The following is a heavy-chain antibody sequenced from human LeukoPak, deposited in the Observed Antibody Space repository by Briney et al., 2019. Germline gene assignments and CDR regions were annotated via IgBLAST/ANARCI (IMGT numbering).Heavy chain of an antibody. V-gene: IGHV3-23*01. Sequence: PGGSLRLSCAVSGFTLTNHGVSWVRQAPGKGLEWVSIINNSGGSTYYADSVKGRFTISRDLSKNTPYLQMNSLRAEDTALYYCARKYSGTNPFDYWGQGTLVTVSS. J-gene: IGHJ4*02. D-gene: IGHD1-26*01. CDR2: INNSGGST. CDR1: GFTLTNHG. CDR3: ARKYSGTNPFDY.